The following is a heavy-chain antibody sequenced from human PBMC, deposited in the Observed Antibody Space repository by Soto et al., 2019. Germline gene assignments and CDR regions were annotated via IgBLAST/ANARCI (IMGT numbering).Heavy chain of an antibody. CDR2: INAGNGNT. Sequence: QVQLVQSGAEVKKPGASVKVSCRASGYTFTSYAMHWVRQAPGQRLEWMGWINAGNGNTKYSQKFQGRVTITRDTSASTAYMELSSLRSEDTAVYYCARVPGYSIGDLWGRGTLVTVSS. V-gene: IGHV1-3*01. D-gene: IGHD2-21*01. CDR3: ARVPGYSIGDL. CDR1: GYTFTSYA. J-gene: IGHJ2*01.